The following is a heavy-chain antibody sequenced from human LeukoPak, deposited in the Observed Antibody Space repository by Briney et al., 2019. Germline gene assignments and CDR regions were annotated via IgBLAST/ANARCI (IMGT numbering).Heavy chain of an antibody. Sequence: GGSLRLSCAASGFTFSSYAMSWVRQARGKGLEWDSAISGSGGSTYYADSVKGRFTISRDNSKNTLYLQMNSLRAEDTAVYYCATGRGYSGYATDYWGQGTLVTVSS. CDR2: ISGSGGST. CDR3: ATGRGYSGYATDY. D-gene: IGHD5-12*01. CDR1: GFTFSSYA. V-gene: IGHV3-23*01. J-gene: IGHJ4*02.